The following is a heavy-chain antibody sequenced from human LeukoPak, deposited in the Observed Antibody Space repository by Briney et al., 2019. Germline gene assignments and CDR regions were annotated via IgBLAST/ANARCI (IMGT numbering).Heavy chain of an antibody. CDR2: INPNSGGT. D-gene: IGHD1-7*01. J-gene: IGHJ4*02. Sequence: ASVKVSCKASGYTFTGYYMHWVRQAPGQGLEWMGWINPNSGGTNYAQKFQGRVTMTRDTSISTAYLQWSSLKASDTAMYYCARQRSWNSNSYFDYWGQGTLVTVSS. V-gene: IGHV1-2*02. CDR1: GYTFTGYY. CDR3: ARQRSWNSNSYFDY.